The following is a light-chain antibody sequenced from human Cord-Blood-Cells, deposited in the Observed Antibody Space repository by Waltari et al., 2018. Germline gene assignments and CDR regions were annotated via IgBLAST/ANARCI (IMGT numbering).Light chain of an antibody. J-gene: IGLJ2*01. CDR2: GKN. V-gene: IGLV3-19*01. CDR3: NSRDSSGNHLV. CDR1: SLRSYY. Sequence: SSELTQDPAVSVALGQTVRITCQGDSLRSYYASWYQQKPGQAPVRVIYGKNNRPSGIPDRFSGFSSGNTASLTITGAQAEDEADYYCNSRDSSGNHLVFGGGTKLTVL.